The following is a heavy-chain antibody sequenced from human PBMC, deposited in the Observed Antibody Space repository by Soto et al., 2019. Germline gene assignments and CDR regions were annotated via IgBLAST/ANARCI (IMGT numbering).Heavy chain of an antibody. J-gene: IGHJ4*02. Sequence: VQLVQSGAEVKKSGSSVKVSCKASGSTFSSYGVSWVRQAPGQGLEWMGGITPLFGTANSAPKFQARVTITADVSTNTAYMELSSLRSEDTAVYYCARGYYALDDWGQGTLVTVSS. D-gene: IGHD2-2*01. V-gene: IGHV1-69*12. CDR1: GSTFSSYG. CDR3: ARGYYALDD. CDR2: ITPLFGTA.